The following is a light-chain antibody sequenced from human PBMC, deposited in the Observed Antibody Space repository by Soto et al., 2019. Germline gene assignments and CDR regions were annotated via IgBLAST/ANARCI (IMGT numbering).Light chain of an antibody. J-gene: IGKJ1*01. CDR1: QSVSSN. V-gene: IGKV3-15*01. Sequence: EIVVTQSPAALSVYPGERATLSCRASQSVSSNLAWYQQKPGRAPRLLIYAASTRATGVPARFSGSGSGTEFTLTISRLEPEDFAVCYCQQYGSSPRTFGQGTKVDIK. CDR3: QQYGSSPRT. CDR2: AAS.